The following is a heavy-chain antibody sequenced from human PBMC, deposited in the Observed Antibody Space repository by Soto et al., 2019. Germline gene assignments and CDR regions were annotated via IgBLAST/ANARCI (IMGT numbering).Heavy chain of an antibody. Sequence: GGSLRLSCAASGFTFSSYAMSWVRQAPGKGLEWVSAISGSGGSTYYADSVKGRFTISRDNSKNTLYLQMNSLRAEDTAVYYCAKDSPYYDSSGYLSDAFDIWGQGTMVTVSS. CDR1: GFTFSSYA. D-gene: IGHD3-22*01. J-gene: IGHJ3*02. CDR2: ISGSGGST. V-gene: IGHV3-23*01. CDR3: AKDSPYYDSSGYLSDAFDI.